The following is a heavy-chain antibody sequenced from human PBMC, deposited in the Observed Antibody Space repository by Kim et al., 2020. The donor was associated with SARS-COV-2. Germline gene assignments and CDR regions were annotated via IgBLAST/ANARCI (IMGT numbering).Heavy chain of an antibody. D-gene: IGHD5-12*01. Sequence: SETLSLTCTVSGGSISSYYWSWIRQPAGKGLEWIGRIYTSGSTNYNPSLKSRVTMSVDTSKNQFSLKLSSVTAADTAVYYCARDRILGGYNLFDPWGQGTLVTVSS. CDR3: ARDRILGGYNLFDP. CDR1: GGSISSYY. V-gene: IGHV4-4*07. CDR2: IYTSGST. J-gene: IGHJ5*02.